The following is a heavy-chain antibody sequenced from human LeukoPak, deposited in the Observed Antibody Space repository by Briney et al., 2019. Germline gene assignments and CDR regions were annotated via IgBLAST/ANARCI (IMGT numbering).Heavy chain of an antibody. CDR1: GGSISSYY. CDR3: ARVGTTMNFDY. CDR2: IYYSGST. D-gene: IGHD1/OR15-1a*01. Sequence: SETLSLTCTASGGSISSYYWSWIRQPSGKGLEWIGYIYYSGSTNYNPSLKSRVTISVDTSKNQFSLKLSSVTAADTAVYYCARVGTTMNFDYWGQGTLVTVSS. V-gene: IGHV4-59*01. J-gene: IGHJ4*02.